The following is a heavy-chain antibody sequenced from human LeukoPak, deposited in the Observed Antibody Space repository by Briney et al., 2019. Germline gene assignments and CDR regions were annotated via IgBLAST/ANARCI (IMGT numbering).Heavy chain of an antibody. J-gene: IGHJ4*02. Sequence: PGGSLRLSCAASGFTFINYAMSWVRQAPGRGLQWVAKMKEDGSEIYYVDSVKGRFTISRDNSKNSLYLQMNSLRAEDTAVYYCAPGGAQFGRFANWGQGTLVTVSS. CDR1: GFTFINYA. D-gene: IGHD3-10*01. CDR2: MKEDGSEI. CDR3: APGGAQFGRFAN. V-gene: IGHV3-7*01.